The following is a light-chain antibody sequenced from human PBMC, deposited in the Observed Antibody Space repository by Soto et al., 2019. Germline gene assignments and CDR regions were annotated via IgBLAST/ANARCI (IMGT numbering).Light chain of an antibody. Sequence: QSVLTQPPSASGTPGQRVTISCSGRRSNIGTNYVYWYQQLPGAAPRLLIYRNSEKPSGVPDRFSGSKSGTSASLVISGLRSEDEAHYYCGAWDDTLSGFWVFGEGTKLTVL. CDR2: RNS. V-gene: IGLV1-47*01. J-gene: IGLJ3*02. CDR1: RSNIGTNY. CDR3: GAWDDTLSGFWV.